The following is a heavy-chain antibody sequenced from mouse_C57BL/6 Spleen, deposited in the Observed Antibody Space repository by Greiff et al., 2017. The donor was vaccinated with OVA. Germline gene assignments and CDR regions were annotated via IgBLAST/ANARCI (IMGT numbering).Heavy chain of an antibody. CDR1: GFTFSDYG. CDR3: ARDGGYITTVGDY. CDR2: ISSGSSTI. Sequence: EVHLVESGGGLVKPGGSLKLSCAASGFTFSDYGMHWVRQAPEKGLEWVAYISSGSSTIYYADTVKGRFTISRDNAKNTLFLQMTSLRSEDTAMYYCARDGGYITTVGDYWGQGTTLTVSS. V-gene: IGHV5-17*01. D-gene: IGHD1-1*01. J-gene: IGHJ2*01.